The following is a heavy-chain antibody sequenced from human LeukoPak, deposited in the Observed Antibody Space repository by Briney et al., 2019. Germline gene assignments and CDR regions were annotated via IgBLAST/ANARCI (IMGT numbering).Heavy chain of an antibody. CDR2: IYYSGGT. Sequence: SETLSLTCIVSGGSITTNYWSWIRQPPGRGLEWIGYIYYSGGTNYNPSLKSRVKISVDTSKNQFSLKLTSVTAADTAVYYCARHELSGLITPETPLDPWGQGTLVTVSS. D-gene: IGHD3-16*01. J-gene: IGHJ5*02. V-gene: IGHV4-59*08. CDR3: ARHELSGLITPETPLDP. CDR1: GGSITTNY.